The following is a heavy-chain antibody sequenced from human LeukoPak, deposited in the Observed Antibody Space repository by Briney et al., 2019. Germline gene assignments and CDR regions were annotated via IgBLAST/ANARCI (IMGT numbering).Heavy chain of an antibody. CDR2: ISWNSGSI. D-gene: IGHD2-15*01. CDR1: GFTFSSYS. Sequence: PGGSLRLSCAASGFTFSSYSMNWVRQAPGKGLEWVSGISWNSGSIGYADSVKGRFTISRDNAKNSLYLQMNSLRAEDMALYYCAKGGSELTLAAPLYFDYWGQGTLVTVSS. CDR3: AKGGSELTLAAPLYFDY. V-gene: IGHV3-9*03. J-gene: IGHJ4*02.